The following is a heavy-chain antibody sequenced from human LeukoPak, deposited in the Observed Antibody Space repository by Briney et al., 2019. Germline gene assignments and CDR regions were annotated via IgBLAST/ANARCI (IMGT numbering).Heavy chain of an antibody. D-gene: IGHD3-9*01. CDR2: INHSGST. CDR1: GGSFRGYY. CDR3: ARAPHYDILTGFTTYYFDY. V-gene: IGHV4-34*01. J-gene: IGHJ4*02. Sequence: SETLSLTCAVYGGSFRGYYWSWIRQPPGKGLEWIGEINHSGSTNYNPSLKSRVTISVDTSKNQFSLKLSSVTAADTAVYYCARAPHYDILTGFTTYYFDYWGQGTLVTVSS.